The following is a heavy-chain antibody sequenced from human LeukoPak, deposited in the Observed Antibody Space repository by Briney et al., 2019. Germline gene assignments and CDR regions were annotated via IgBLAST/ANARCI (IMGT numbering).Heavy chain of an antibody. D-gene: IGHD3-22*01. J-gene: IGHJ4*02. CDR3: AKGSNYYDSSGYSNYFDY. CDR2: ISWNSGSI. CDR1: GFTFDDYA. V-gene: IGHV3-9*03. Sequence: PGRSLRLSCAASGFTFDDYAMHWVRQAPGKGLEWVSGISWNSGSIGYADSVKGRFTISRDNAKNFLYLQMNSLRAEDMALYYCAKGSNYYDSSGYSNYFDYWGQGTLVTVSS.